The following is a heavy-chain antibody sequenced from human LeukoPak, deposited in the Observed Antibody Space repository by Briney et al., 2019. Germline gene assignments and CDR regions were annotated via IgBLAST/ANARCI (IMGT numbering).Heavy chain of an antibody. Sequence: ASVKVSCKASGYTFTSYGISWVRQAPGQGLEWMGLISAYNGNTNYAQKLQGRVTMTTDTSTSTAYMELRSLRSDDTAVYYCAREVVGATTHYYYGMDVWGQGTTVTVSS. CDR2: ISAYNGNT. V-gene: IGHV1-18*01. D-gene: IGHD1-26*01. CDR1: GYTFTSYG. J-gene: IGHJ6*02. CDR3: AREVVGATTHYYYGMDV.